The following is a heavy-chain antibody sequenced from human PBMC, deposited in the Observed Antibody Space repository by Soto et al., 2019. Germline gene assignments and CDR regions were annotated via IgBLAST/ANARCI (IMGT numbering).Heavy chain of an antibody. CDR2: MNPNSGNT. D-gene: IGHD3-22*01. J-gene: IGHJ3*02. CDR3: AYSSGYYSGDDAFDI. Sequence: ASVKVSCKASGYTFTSYDINWVRQATGQGLEWMGWMNPNSGNTGYAQKFQGRVTMTRNTSISTAYMELSSLRSEDTAVYYCAYSSGYYSGDDAFDIWGQGKMVTVSS. V-gene: IGHV1-8*01. CDR1: GYTFTSYD.